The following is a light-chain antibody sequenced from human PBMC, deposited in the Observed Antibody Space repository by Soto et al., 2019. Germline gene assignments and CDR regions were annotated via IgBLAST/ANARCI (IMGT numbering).Light chain of an antibody. V-gene: IGKV1-5*03. Sequence: DIQMTQSPSTLSASVGDRVTITCRASQNINSWLAWYQQKAGRAPKLLIYQASNLESGVPSRFSGSGSGTEFTLTISSLQPDDFATYYCQQYRSYLYTFGQGTKLEI. CDR1: QNINSW. J-gene: IGKJ2*01. CDR2: QAS. CDR3: QQYRSYLYT.